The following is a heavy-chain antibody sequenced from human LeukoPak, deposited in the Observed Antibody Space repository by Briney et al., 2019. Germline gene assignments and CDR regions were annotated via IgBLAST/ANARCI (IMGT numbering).Heavy chain of an antibody. CDR3: SRENGAFSPFGY. J-gene: IGHJ4*02. V-gene: IGHV4-4*02. D-gene: IGHD2-8*01. CDR1: GGSITSTNW. CDR2: VSLSGLT. Sequence: SETLSLSCGVAGGSITSTNWWSWVGQPPGQGREWIVEVSLSGLTNYNLSLSSRVIMALDTSKNHLSLHLTSVTAADTAVYYCSRENGAFSPFGYWGQGYLVTVLS.